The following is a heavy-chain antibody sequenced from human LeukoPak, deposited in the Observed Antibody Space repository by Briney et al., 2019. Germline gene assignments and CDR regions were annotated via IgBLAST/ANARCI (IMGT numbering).Heavy chain of an antibody. Sequence: ASVKVSCKASGYTFTGYYMHWVRQAPGQGLEWMGWINPNSGGTNYAQKFQGRVTMTRDTSISTAYMELSSLRSEDMAVYYCARDGLRNYFDYWGQGTLVTVSS. CDR3: ARDGLRNYFDY. J-gene: IGHJ4*02. CDR1: GYTFTGYY. V-gene: IGHV1-2*02. CDR2: INPNSGGT.